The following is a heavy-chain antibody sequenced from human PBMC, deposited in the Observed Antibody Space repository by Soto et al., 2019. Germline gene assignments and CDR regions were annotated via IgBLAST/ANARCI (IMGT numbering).Heavy chain of an antibody. CDR1: GASVTSNVW. J-gene: IGHJ4*02. Sequence: SETLSLTCAVSGASVTSNVWWSWVRQSPGKGLEWIGEAYHNGLADYNPSAKSRVTMSVDTSKNEFSLKLTSLTAADTAIYYCARDAAVPGESDRFDYWGQGTLVTVSS. D-gene: IGHD6-19*01. CDR3: ARDAAVPGESDRFDY. CDR2: AYHNGLA. V-gene: IGHV4-4*02.